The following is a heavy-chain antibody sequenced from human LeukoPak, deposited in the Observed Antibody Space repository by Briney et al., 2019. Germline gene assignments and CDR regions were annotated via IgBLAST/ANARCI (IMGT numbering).Heavy chain of an antibody. V-gene: IGHV1-69*13. CDR2: IIPIFGTA. D-gene: IGHD3-10*01. J-gene: IGHJ3*02. Sequence: GASVKVSCKASGGTFSSYAISWVRQAPGQGLEWMGGIIPIFGTANYAQKFQGRVTITSDESTSTAYMELSSLRSEDTAVYYCARGTYYPVSDAFDIWGQGTMVTVSS. CDR3: ARGTYYPVSDAFDI. CDR1: GGTFSSYA.